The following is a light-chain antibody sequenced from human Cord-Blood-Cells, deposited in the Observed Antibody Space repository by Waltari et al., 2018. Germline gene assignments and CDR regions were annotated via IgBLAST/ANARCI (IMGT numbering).Light chain of an antibody. Sequence: DIQMTQSPSSLSASVGDRVTITCQASQDISNYLNWYQQKPGKAPKLLIYDASNLETGVPSRFSGSGSGTDFTFTISSLQPEDIATYYCQQYDNLPPRAIGGGTKVEIK. J-gene: IGKJ4*01. CDR3: QQYDNLPPRA. CDR1: QDISNY. CDR2: DAS. V-gene: IGKV1-33*01.